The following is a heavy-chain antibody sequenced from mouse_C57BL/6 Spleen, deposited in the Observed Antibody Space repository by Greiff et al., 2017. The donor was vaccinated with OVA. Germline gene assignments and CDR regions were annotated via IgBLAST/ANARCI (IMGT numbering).Heavy chain of an antibody. V-gene: IGHV1-5*01. Sequence: EVQLVESGTVLARPGASVKMSCKTSGYTFTSYWMHWVKQRPGQGLEWIGAIYPGNSDTSYNQKFKGQANLTAVTSASTAYMEISSLTNEDSAVYYCTRAYTVVADWYFDVWGTGTTVTVSS. CDR1: GYTFTSYW. D-gene: IGHD1-1*01. CDR3: TRAYTVVADWYFDV. J-gene: IGHJ1*03. CDR2: IYPGNSDT.